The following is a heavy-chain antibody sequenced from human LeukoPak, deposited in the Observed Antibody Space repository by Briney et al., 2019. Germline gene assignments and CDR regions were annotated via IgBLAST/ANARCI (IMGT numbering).Heavy chain of an antibody. CDR1: GFTFSSYG. CDR2: ISYDGSNK. J-gene: IGHJ4*02. D-gene: IGHD5-12*01. V-gene: IGHV3-30*04. CDR3: ARAKGYSGYDLLALDY. Sequence: GGSLRLSCAASGFTFSSYGMHWVRQAPGKGLEWVAVISYDGSNKYYADSVKGRFTISRDNSKNTLYLQMNSLRAEDTAVYYCARAKGYSGYDLLALDYWGQGTLVTVSS.